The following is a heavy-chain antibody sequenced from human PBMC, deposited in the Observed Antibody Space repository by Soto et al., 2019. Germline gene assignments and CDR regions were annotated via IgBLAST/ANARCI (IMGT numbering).Heavy chain of an antibody. CDR3: ARDQAGYYDILTGYRNYGMDV. CDR2: ISYDGSNK. V-gene: IGHV3-30-3*01. D-gene: IGHD3-9*01. CDR1: GFTFSSYA. Sequence: GGSLRLSCAASGFTFSSYAMHWVRQAPGKGLEWVAVISYDGSNKYYADSVKGRFTISRDNSKNTLYLQMNSLRAEDTAVYYCARDQAGYYDILTGYRNYGMDVWGQGTTVTVSS. J-gene: IGHJ6*02.